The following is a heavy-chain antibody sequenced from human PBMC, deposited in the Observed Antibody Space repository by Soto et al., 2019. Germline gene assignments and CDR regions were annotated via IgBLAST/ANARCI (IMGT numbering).Heavy chain of an antibody. CDR3: ARPASGAGITGTTQLRRGYYYGMDV. V-gene: IGHV1-69*13. J-gene: IGHJ6*02. D-gene: IGHD1-7*01. CDR1: GGTFSSYA. Sequence: SVKVSCKASGGTFSSYAISWVRQAPGQGLEWMGGIIPIFGTANYAQKFQGRVTITADESTSTGYLELSSLRSEDTAVYYCARPASGAGITGTTQLRRGYYYGMDVRGQGTTVTVSS. CDR2: IIPIFGTA.